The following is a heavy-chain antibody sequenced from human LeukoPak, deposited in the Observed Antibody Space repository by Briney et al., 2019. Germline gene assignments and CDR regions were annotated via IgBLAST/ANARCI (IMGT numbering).Heavy chain of an antibody. CDR3: ARGGYGSGSYYHY. D-gene: IGHD3-10*01. Sequence: PGGSLRLSCAASGFSFSSYNMNWVRLTPGKGLEWVSSITSSSTYTFYADSVKGRFTISRDNAKNSLYLQMNSLRAEDTAVYYCARGGYGSGSYYHYWGQGTLVTVSS. J-gene: IGHJ4*02. V-gene: IGHV3-21*01. CDR2: ITSSSTYT. CDR1: GFSFSSYN.